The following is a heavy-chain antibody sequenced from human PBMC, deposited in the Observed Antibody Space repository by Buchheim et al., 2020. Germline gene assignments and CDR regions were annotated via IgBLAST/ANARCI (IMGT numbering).Heavy chain of an antibody. V-gene: IGHV1-2*04. Sequence: QVQLVQSGAEVKKPGASVKVSCKASGYTFTGYYMHWVRQAPGQGLEWMGWINPNSGGTNYAQKFQGWVTMTRDKSNSTAYMELSRLRSDDTAVYYCARDRQQLVQPEYYYYGMDVWGQGTT. CDR2: INPNSGGT. J-gene: IGHJ6*02. CDR1: GYTFTGYY. D-gene: IGHD6-13*01. CDR3: ARDRQQLVQPEYYYYGMDV.